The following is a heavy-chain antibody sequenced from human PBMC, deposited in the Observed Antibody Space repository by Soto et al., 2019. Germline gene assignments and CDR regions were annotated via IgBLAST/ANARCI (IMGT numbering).Heavy chain of an antibody. V-gene: IGHV1-2*02. D-gene: IGHD1-26*01. CDR2: LNPKSGGT. J-gene: IGHJ4*02. CDR1: GYTFTVYY. Sequence: QVQLVQSGAAVKKPGASVNVSCKASGYTFTVYYMNWVRQAPGPVLEWMGCLNPKSGGTMYPQKFQGRVTMSLDTSISTAYMALTRLRSDDTAGYYCARDLAKGGGSAGFDYWGQGTLVTVSS. CDR3: ARDLAKGGGSAGFDY.